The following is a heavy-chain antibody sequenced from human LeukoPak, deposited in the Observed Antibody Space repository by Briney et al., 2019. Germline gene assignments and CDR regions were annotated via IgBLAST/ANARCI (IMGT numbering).Heavy chain of an antibody. V-gene: IGHV3-23*01. CDR3: AKDDAWLRFGE. CDR1: GFTFSSYG. D-gene: IGHD3-10*01. CDR2: ISGSGGST. Sequence: PGGSLRLSCAASGFTFSSYGMSWVRQAPGKGLEWVSAISGSGGSTYYADSVKGRFTISRDNSKNTLYLEVISLTAEDTAVYYCAKDDAWLRFGEWSQGTLVTVSP. J-gene: IGHJ4*02.